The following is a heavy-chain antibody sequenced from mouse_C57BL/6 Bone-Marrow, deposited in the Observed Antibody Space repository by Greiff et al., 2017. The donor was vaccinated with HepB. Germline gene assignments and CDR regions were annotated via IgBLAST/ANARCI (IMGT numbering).Heavy chain of an antibody. V-gene: IGHV1-19*01. D-gene: IGHD1-1*01. CDR1: GYTFTDYY. CDR2: INPYNGGT. Sequence: EVKVVESGPVLVKPGASVKMSCKASGYTFTDYYMNWVKQSHGKSLEWIGVINPYNGGTSYNQKFKGKATLTVDKSSSTAYMELNSLTSEDSAVYYCARKSAVVGDYWGQGTTLTVSS. J-gene: IGHJ2*01. CDR3: ARKSAVVGDY.